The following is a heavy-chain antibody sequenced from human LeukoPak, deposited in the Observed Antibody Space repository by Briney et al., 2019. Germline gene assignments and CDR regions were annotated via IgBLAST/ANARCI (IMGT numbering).Heavy chain of an antibody. CDR3: AKDDGGNSFAY. CDR1: GYTFTDSY. J-gene: IGHJ4*02. Sequence: ASVKVSCKTSGYTFTDSYMHRVRQAPGQGLEWMGWIYPNSGATNYAQKFQDRVTLTRDTSISTAYMELSRLTPDDTAVYYCAKDDGGNSFAYWGQGTLVTVSS. D-gene: IGHD4-23*01. CDR2: IYPNSGAT. V-gene: IGHV1-2*02.